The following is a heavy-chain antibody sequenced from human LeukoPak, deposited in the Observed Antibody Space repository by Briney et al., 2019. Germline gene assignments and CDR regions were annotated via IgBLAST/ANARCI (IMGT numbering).Heavy chain of an antibody. V-gene: IGHV4-38-2*02. CDR2: IYHSGST. D-gene: IGHD3-3*01. CDR3: ARAFRGIFGVFEAFDI. J-gene: IGHJ3*02. CDR1: GGSISSYY. Sequence: SETLSLTCTVSGGSISSYYWGWIRQPPGKGLEWIGSIYHSGSTYYNPSLKSRVTISVDTSKNQFSLKLSSVTAADTAVYYCARAFRGIFGVFEAFDIWGQGTMVTVSS.